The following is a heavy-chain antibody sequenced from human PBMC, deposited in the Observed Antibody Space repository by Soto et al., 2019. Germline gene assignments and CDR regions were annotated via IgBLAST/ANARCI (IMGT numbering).Heavy chain of an antibody. CDR3: ARDKGWLLYYFDY. CDR1: GFTFSNYG. Sequence: QVQLVESGGGVVQPGRSLRLSCAASGFTFSNYGMHWVRQAPGKGLEWVAVIWNDGSNKDYADSVKGRFTISRDNPKNTLYLQMNRLRAEDTAVYYCARDKGWLLYYFDYWGQGTLVTVSS. J-gene: IGHJ4*02. CDR2: IWNDGSNK. V-gene: IGHV3-33*01. D-gene: IGHD5-12*01.